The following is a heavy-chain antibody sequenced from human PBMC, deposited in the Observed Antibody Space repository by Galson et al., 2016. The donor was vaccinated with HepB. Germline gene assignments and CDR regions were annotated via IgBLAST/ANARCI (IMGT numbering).Heavy chain of an antibody. J-gene: IGHJ5*02. Sequence: SVKVSCKASGYTFIKYFIHWVRQAPGQGLEWVGRIYPGGGSTSYAQKFQGRVTMTRDTSTSTVYMKLSSLRSEDTAVYYCARVSVDYDELAWLDPWGQGTLVTVSS. CDR1: GYTFIKYF. CDR2: IYPGGGST. V-gene: IGHV1-46*01. D-gene: IGHD4-17*01. CDR3: ARVSVDYDELAWLDP.